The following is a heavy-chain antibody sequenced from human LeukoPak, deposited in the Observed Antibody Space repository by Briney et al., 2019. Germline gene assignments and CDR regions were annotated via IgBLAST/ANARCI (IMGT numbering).Heavy chain of an antibody. D-gene: IGHD3-16*01. Sequence: PGGSLRLSCAASGFTFSSYWMSWVRQAPGKGLEWAANIKKDGSEEYYADSVKGRFTISRDNARNSLYLQMNSLRVEDTAVYYCARAHVGGSSFDYWGQGTLVTVSS. CDR2: IKKDGSEE. CDR3: ARAHVGGSSFDY. J-gene: IGHJ4*02. CDR1: GFTFSSYW. V-gene: IGHV3-7*04.